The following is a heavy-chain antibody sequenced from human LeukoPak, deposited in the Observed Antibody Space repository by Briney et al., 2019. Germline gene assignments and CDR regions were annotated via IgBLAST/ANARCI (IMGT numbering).Heavy chain of an antibody. V-gene: IGHV7-4-1*02. D-gene: IGHD3-9*01. CDR1: GYTFTSYA. J-gene: IGHJ5*02. Sequence: ASVTVSCTASGYTFTSYAMNWVRQAPGQGLEWMGWINTNTGNPTYALGFTGRFVFSLDTSVSTAYLQISSLKAEDTAVYYCARRYFDWLDWFDPWGQGTLVTVSS. CDR2: INTNTGNP. CDR3: ARRYFDWLDWFDP.